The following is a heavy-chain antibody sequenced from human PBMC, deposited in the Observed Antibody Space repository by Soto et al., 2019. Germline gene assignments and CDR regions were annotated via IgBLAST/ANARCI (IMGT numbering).Heavy chain of an antibody. CDR3: ARETQWLNWFDP. J-gene: IGHJ5*02. CDR2: MNPNSGNT. Sequence: SVKVSCKASGYTFTSYDIHWVRQATGQGLEWMGWMNPNSGNTGYAQKFQGRVTMTRNTSISTAYMELSSLRAEDTAVYYCARETQWLNWFDPWGQGTLVTVSS. CDR1: GYTFTSYD. D-gene: IGHD6-19*01. V-gene: IGHV1-8*01.